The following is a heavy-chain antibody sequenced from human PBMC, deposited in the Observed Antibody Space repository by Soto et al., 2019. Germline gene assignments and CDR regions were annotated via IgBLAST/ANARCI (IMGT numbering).Heavy chain of an antibody. J-gene: IGHJ4*02. D-gene: IGHD2-21*02. Sequence: SETLSLTCTVSGGSISSYYWSWIRQPPGKGLEWIGYIYYSASTNYSPSLKSRVTISVDTSKNQFSLNLSSVTAADTAVYYCARHLPYCGGDCYSLDSWGQGTLVTVSS. CDR2: IYYSAST. CDR1: GGSISSYY. V-gene: IGHV4-59*08. CDR3: ARHLPYCGGDCYSLDS.